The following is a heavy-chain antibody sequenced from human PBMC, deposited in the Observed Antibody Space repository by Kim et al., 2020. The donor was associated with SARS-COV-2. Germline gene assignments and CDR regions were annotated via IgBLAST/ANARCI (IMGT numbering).Heavy chain of an antibody. V-gene: IGHV4-59*01. CDR3: ARVQNRGGAPGSIDY. D-gene: IGHD3-16*01. Sequence: PSLKSRVTISVDTSKNQFSLKLSSVTAADTAVYYCARVQNRGGAPGSIDYWGQGTLVTVSS. J-gene: IGHJ4*02.